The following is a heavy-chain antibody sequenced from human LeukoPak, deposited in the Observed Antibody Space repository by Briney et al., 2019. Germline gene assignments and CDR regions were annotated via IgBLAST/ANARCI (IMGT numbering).Heavy chain of an antibody. J-gene: IGHJ4*02. CDR3: ARDTGGCDY. Sequence: GASVKVSCKASGYTFIDYYIHWVRQAPGQVLEWMGWINPNSGGTNYAQKFQGRVTMTRDTSISTAYMELFRLRSDDTAVYYCARDTGGCDYWGQGTLVTVSS. CDR1: GYTFIDYY. V-gene: IGHV1-2*02. D-gene: IGHD2-8*02. CDR2: INPNSGGT.